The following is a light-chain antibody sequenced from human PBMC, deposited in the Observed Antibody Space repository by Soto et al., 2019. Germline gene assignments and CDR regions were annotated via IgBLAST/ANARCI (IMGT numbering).Light chain of an antibody. J-gene: IGKJ4*01. V-gene: IGKV3-15*01. CDR1: QSIRGN. Sequence: EIVMTQSPDTLSVSPGERATLSCRASQSIRGNLAWYQQKPGQAPRLLIYDASTGATGIPDRFSARGSGTEFTLTISSLQSEDFAVYYCQQYNKWPLSFGGGTKVELK. CDR2: DAS. CDR3: QQYNKWPLS.